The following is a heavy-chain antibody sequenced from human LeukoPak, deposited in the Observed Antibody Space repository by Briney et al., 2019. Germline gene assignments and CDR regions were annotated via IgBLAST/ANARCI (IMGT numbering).Heavy chain of an antibody. CDR1: GGSLRSGSYY. Sequence: SETLSLTCTVSGGSLRSGSYYWSWIRHPAGRGLEWIGRIYNRERTNYNPSLRIRAPMSADTSRNQFSPKVNTVTAAHTPVFFCARRVGYCNCNGCRLFDYWGQGTLVTVSS. CDR2: IYNRERT. J-gene: IGHJ4*02. V-gene: IGHV4-61*02. CDR3: ARRVGYCNCNGCRLFDY. D-gene: IGHD2/OR15-2a*01.